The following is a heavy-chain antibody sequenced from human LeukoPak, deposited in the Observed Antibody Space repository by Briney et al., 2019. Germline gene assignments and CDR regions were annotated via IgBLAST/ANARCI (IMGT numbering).Heavy chain of an antibody. V-gene: IGHV4-59*01. J-gene: IGHJ5*02. Sequence: KPSETLSLTCTVSGGSISSDYWSWIRQPPGKGLEWIGYIYYSGSTNYNPSLKSRVTISVDTSKNQFSLKLSSVTAADTAVYYCARAQNEGYCSGGSCDAWFDPWGQGTLVTVSS. CDR2: IYYSGST. D-gene: IGHD2-15*01. CDR1: GGSISSDY. CDR3: ARAQNEGYCSGGSCDAWFDP.